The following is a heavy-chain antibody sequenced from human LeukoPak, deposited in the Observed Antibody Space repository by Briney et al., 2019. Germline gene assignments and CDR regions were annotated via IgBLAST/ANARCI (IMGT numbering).Heavy chain of an antibody. CDR1: GGSISSSNW. Sequence: SETLSLTCAVSGGSISSSNWWSWVRQPPGKGLEWIGEIYHSGSTNYNPSLKSRVTISVDKSKNQFSLKLSSVTAADTAVYYCARDARPDDYYYGMDVRGRGTTVTVSS. D-gene: IGHD2-2*01. V-gene: IGHV4-4*02. CDR3: ARDARPDDYYYGMDV. CDR2: IYHSGST. J-gene: IGHJ6*02.